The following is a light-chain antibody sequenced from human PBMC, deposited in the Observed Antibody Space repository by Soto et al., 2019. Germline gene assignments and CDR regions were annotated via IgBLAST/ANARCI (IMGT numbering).Light chain of an antibody. Sequence: DIQMTQSPSSLSASVGDRVTITCRASQSISSFLNWYQQRPGKAPKLLIFAASSLQSGVPSRFSGSGSGTDFTLTISSLQHEDFATYHCQESYSTPRTFGQGTKVDIK. CDR2: AAS. CDR1: QSISSF. V-gene: IGKV1-39*01. CDR3: QESYSTPRT. J-gene: IGKJ1*01.